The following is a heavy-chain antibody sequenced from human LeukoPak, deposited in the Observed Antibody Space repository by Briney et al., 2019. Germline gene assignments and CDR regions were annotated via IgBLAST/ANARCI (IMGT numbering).Heavy chain of an antibody. CDR2: IYYSGST. J-gene: IGHJ5*02. Sequence: SETLSLTCTVSGGSISSHYWSWIRQPPGKGLEWSGYIYYSGSTNYNPSLKSRVTISVDTSKNQFSLKLSSVTAADTAVYYCARDLGTMIAQRFDPWGQGTLVTVSS. V-gene: IGHV4-59*11. CDR1: GGSISSHY. D-gene: IGHD3-22*01. CDR3: ARDLGTMIAQRFDP.